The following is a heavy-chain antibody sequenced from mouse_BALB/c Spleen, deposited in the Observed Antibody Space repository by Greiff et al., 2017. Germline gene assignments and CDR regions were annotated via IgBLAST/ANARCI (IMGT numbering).Heavy chain of an antibody. Sequence: EVKLMESGGGLVQPGGSRKLSCAASGFTFSSFGMHWVRQAPEKGLEWVAYISSGSSTIYYADTVKGRFTISRDNPKNTLFLQMTSLRSEDTAMYYCAREGGYYFDYWGQGTTLTVSS. J-gene: IGHJ2*01. D-gene: IGHD1-1*02. CDR2: ISSGSSTI. CDR3: AREGGYYFDY. CDR1: GFTFSSFG. V-gene: IGHV5-17*02.